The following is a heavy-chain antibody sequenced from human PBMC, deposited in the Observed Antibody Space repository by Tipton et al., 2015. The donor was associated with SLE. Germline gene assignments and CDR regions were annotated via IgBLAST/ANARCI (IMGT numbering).Heavy chain of an antibody. J-gene: IGHJ1*01. V-gene: IGHV1-18*01. CDR2: ISDYNGNR. CDR1: GYTFTNYG. CDR3: ARDAPLASAGYFQR. Sequence: QLVQSGAEVKKPGASVKVSCRASGYTFTNYGISWVRQAPGQGLEWMGWISDYNGNRDYAQKLQGRVTMTTDTSTTTAYLELRSLRSDDTAVFYCARDAPLASAGYFQRWGQDTLGTVTA.